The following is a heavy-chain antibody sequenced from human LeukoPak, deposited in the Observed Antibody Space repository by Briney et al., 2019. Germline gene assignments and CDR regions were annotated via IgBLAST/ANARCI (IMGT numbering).Heavy chain of an antibody. CDR1: GLTFSTTG. J-gene: IGHJ4*02. CDR2: IGPTGSDR. CDR3: ATETNGRHYDY. D-gene: IGHD1-14*01. V-gene: IGHV3-21*06. Sequence: PGGSLRLSCTASGLTFSTTGFNWVSQAPGKGLEWVASIGPTGSDRYHADSINGRFTISRDNANNFLYLQMNSLRAEDTAVYYCATETNGRHYDYWGQGTLLTVSS.